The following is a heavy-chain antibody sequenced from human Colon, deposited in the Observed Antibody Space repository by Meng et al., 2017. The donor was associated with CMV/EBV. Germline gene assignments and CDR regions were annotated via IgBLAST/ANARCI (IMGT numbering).Heavy chain of an antibody. CDR1: GFTFSYYW. CDR2: ISGSGSST. D-gene: IGHD3-10*01. Sequence: GGSLRLSCAASGFTFSYYWMHWVRQAPGKGLMWVSGISGSGSSTYYADSVKGRYTISRDNSKNTLYLQMNSLGAEDTAVYYCAKDTAYYYGSGSRAYGMDVWGQGTTVTVSS. CDR3: AKDTAYYYGSGSRAYGMDV. J-gene: IGHJ6*02. V-gene: IGHV3-23*01.